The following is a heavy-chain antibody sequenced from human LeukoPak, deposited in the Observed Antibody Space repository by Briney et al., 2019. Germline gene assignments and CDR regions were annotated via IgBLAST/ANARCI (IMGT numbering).Heavy chain of an antibody. CDR2: IYHSGST. J-gene: IGHJ3*02. D-gene: IGHD1-26*01. V-gene: IGHV4-38-2*01. CDR3: AGVCIVGATRCDAFDI. CDR1: GYTISSGYY. Sequence: SETLSLTCAASGYTISSGYYWGWIRQPPGKGLEWIGSIYHSGSTYYNPSLKSRVTRSVDTSKNQFSLKLSSVTAADTAMYYCAGVCIVGATRCDAFDIWGQGTMVTVSS.